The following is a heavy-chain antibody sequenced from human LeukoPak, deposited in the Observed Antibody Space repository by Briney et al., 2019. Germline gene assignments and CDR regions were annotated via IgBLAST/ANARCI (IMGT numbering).Heavy chain of an antibody. CDR1: GFTFSSYG. D-gene: IGHD6-13*01. CDR3: ARDAVYSSSWQHY. CDR2: IWYDGSKK. V-gene: IGHV3-33*01. Sequence: PGGSLRLSCAASGFTFSSYGMHWVRQAPGKGLEWVAVIWYDGSKKYYADSVKGRFAISRDNSKNTLYLQMNSLRAEDTAVYYCARDAVYSSSWQHYWGQGTLVTVSS. J-gene: IGHJ4*02.